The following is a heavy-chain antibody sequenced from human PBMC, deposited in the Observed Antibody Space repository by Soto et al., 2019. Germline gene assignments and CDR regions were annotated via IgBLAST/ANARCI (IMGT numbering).Heavy chain of an antibody. Sequence: GESLKISCKGSGYSFTSYWISWVRQMPGKGLEWMGRIDPSDSYTNYSTSFQGHVTISADKSISTAYLQWSSLKASDTAMYYCAREGNLEYSSSSSGYYYYYYGMDVWGQGTTVTVSS. CDR2: IDPSDSYT. V-gene: IGHV5-10-1*01. D-gene: IGHD6-6*01. J-gene: IGHJ6*02. CDR3: AREGNLEYSSSSSGYYYYYYGMDV. CDR1: GYSFTSYW.